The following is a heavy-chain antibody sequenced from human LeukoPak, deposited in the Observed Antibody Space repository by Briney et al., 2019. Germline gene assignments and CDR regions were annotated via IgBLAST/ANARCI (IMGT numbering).Heavy chain of an antibody. V-gene: IGHV1-18*01. CDR2: VSGYNGNT. CDR1: SYTFTSYG. D-gene: IGHD3-10*01. J-gene: IGHJ3*02. Sequence: GASVKVSCKASSYTFTSYGISWVRQAPGQGLEWMGWVSGYNGNTNYAQKLQGRVTMTTDTSTSTAYMELRSLRSDDTAVYYCARDRTVWFGESYKKDAFDIWGQGTMVTVSS. CDR3: ARDRTVWFGESYKKDAFDI.